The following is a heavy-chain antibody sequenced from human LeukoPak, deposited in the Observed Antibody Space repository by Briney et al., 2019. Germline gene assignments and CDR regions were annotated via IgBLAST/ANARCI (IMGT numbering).Heavy chain of an antibody. D-gene: IGHD3-10*01. CDR1: GYTFTSYA. CDR3: ARAIYGSGLDNWFDP. V-gene: IGHV1-3*01. Sequence: GASVNVSCKASGYTFTSYAMHWVRQAPGQRLEWMGWINAGNGNTKYSQKFQGRVTITRDTSTSTAYMELSSLRSEDTAVYYCARAIYGSGLDNWFDPWGQGTLVTVSS. CDR2: INAGNGNT. J-gene: IGHJ5*02.